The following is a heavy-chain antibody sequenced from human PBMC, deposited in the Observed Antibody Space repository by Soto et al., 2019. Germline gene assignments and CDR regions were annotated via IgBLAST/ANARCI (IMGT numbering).Heavy chain of an antibody. J-gene: IGHJ4*02. Sequence: QITLKESGPTLVKPTQTLTLTCTFSGFSLSTSGVGVGWIRQPPGKALEWLALIYWDDDKRYSPSLESRLTITKDTSKNQVVLTMAKMDPVDTATYYCARRISLVRGTYSFDYWGQGTLVTVSS. V-gene: IGHV2-5*02. CDR3: ARRISLVRGTYSFDY. CDR2: IYWDDDK. D-gene: IGHD3-10*01. CDR1: GFSLSTSGVG.